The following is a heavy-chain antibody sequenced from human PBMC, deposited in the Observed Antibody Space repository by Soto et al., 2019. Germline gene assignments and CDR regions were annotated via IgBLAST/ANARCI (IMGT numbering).Heavy chain of an antibody. CDR3: AKVIRRDGYNDAFDI. CDR1: GFTFSSYG. V-gene: IGHV3-30*18. CDR2: ISYDGSNK. Sequence: QSGGSLRLSCAASGFTFSSYGMHWVRQAPGKGLEWVAVISYDGSNKYYADSVKGRFTISRDNSKNTLYLQMNSLRAEDTAVYYCAKVIRRDGYNDAFDIWGQGTMVTVSS. D-gene: IGHD5-12*01. J-gene: IGHJ3*02.